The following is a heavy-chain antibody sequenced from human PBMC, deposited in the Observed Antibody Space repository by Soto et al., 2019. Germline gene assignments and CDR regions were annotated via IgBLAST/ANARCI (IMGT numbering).Heavy chain of an antibody. CDR1: GFNVSSDY. CDR2: IYSGETT. V-gene: IGHV3-53*01. J-gene: IGHJ4*02. Sequence: GSLRLACPASGFNVSSDYMNWVRQTPGKGLEWVASIYSGETTYYADSVRGRFTISSDKSKNTLYFQLSSLRIEDTAVYYCTRDGRGLGRLSLFEYWGQGVLVTVSS. D-gene: IGHD2-21*02. CDR3: TRDGRGLGRLSLFEY.